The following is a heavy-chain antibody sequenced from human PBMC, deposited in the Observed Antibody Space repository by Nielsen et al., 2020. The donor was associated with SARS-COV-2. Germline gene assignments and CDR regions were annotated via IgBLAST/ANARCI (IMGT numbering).Heavy chain of an antibody. CDR1: GFTFSSYA. D-gene: IGHD6-13*01. J-gene: IGHJ4*02. CDR2: ISYDGSNK. CDR3: ARGRPGIAAAGLDY. Sequence: GGSLRLSCAASGFTFSSYAMHWVRQAPGKGLEWVAVISYDGSNKYYADSVKGRFTISRDNSKNTLYLQMNSLRAEDTAVYYCARGRPGIAAAGLDYWGQGTLVTVSS. V-gene: IGHV3-30*04.